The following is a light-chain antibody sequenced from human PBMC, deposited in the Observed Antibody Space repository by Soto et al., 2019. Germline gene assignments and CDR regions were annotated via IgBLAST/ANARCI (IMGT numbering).Light chain of an antibody. CDR2: GAS. J-gene: IGKJ2*01. V-gene: IGKV3-15*01. CDR1: QSVSSN. CDR3: QQYNNWPPGS. Sequence: EIVMTQSPATLSVSPGERATLSCRASQSVSSNLAWYQQKPGQAPRLLIYGASTRATGIPARFSGSGSGTEFTPPISSLQSEDFAVYSCQQYNNWPPGSFGQGTKLEIK.